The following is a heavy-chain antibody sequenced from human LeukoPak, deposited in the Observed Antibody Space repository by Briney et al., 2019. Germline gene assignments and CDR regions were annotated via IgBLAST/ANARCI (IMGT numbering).Heavy chain of an antibody. CDR3: AREGYYGSGSPPSLYFDY. Sequence: GGSLRLSCAGSGFTFSTYTMNWVRQAPGKGLEWVSSLSGSGSSTFYADSVKGRFTVSRDNSRSTLYLQMNSLRPEDTAIYYCAREGYYGSGSPPSLYFDYWGQGTLVTVSS. J-gene: IGHJ4*02. V-gene: IGHV3-23*01. D-gene: IGHD3-10*01. CDR1: GFTFSTYT. CDR2: LSGSGSST.